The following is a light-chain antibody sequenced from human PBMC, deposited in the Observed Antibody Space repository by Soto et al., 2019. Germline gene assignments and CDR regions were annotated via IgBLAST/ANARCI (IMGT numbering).Light chain of an antibody. J-gene: IGKJ3*01. CDR1: ESIRTW. CDR3: QQSYIRFT. Sequence: DIQMTQSPSTLSASVADRVTITCRASESIRTWLAWYQHKPGKAPKFLIYDASTLESGVPSRFSGRGSGTDFTLTIDSLQPEDAATYYCQQSYIRFTFGPGTKVDIK. V-gene: IGKV1-5*01. CDR2: DAS.